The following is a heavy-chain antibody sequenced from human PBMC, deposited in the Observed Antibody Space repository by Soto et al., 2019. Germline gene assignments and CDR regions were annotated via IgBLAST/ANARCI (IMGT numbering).Heavy chain of an antibody. D-gene: IGHD2-21*01. CDR1: GYTLTELS. CDR2: FDPEDGER. V-gene: IGHV1-24*01. J-gene: IGHJ6*02. Sequence: ASVKVSCKVSGYTLTELSMHWVRQAPGKGLEWMGGFDPEDGERIYAQKFQGRVTMTEDTSTDTAYMELSSLRSEHTAVYYSASDLIFGNCYFWYGMDVWGQGTTVTVSS. CDR3: ASDLIFGNCYFWYGMDV.